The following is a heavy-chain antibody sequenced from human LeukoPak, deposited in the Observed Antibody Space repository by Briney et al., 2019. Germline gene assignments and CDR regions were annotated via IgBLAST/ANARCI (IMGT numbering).Heavy chain of an antibody. CDR1: GYSISSGYY. CDR2: INHSGST. Sequence: PSETLSLTCTVSGYSISSGYYWGWIRQPPGKGLEWIGSINHSGSTNYNPSLKSRVTISVDTSKNQFSLKLSSVTAADTAVYYCARLGAYSMVRGVAPYYFDYWGQGTLVTVSS. D-gene: IGHD3-10*01. J-gene: IGHJ4*02. CDR3: ARLGAYSMVRGVAPYYFDY. V-gene: IGHV4-38-2*02.